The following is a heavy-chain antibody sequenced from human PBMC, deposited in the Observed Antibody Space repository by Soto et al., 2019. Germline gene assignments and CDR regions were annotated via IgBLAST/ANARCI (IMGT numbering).Heavy chain of an antibody. V-gene: IGHV4-59*01. Sequence: QVQLQESGPGLVKPSETLSLTCTVSGGSISSYYWSWIRQPPGKGLEWIGYIYYSGSTNYNPSLKSRVTISVDTSKNQFSLKLSSVTAADTAVYYCARVIAYSGYSDAFDIWGQGTMVTVSS. CDR3: ARVIAYSGYSDAFDI. D-gene: IGHD5-12*01. CDR1: GGSISSYY. CDR2: IYYSGST. J-gene: IGHJ3*02.